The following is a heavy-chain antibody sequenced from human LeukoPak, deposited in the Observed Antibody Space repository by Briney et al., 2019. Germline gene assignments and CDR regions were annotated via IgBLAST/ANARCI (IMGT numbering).Heavy chain of an antibody. CDR3: ARGRCSSTSCYRSTVKTYNWFDP. CDR2: INHSGST. V-gene: IGHV4-34*01. Sequence: SETLSLNCAVYGGSFSAYYWSWIRQPPGKGLEWIGEINHSGSTNYNPSLKSRVTISVDTSKNQFSLKLSSVTAADTAVYYCARGRCSSTSCYRSTVKTYNWFDPWGQGTPVTVSS. J-gene: IGHJ5*02. CDR1: GGSFSAYY. D-gene: IGHD2-2*02.